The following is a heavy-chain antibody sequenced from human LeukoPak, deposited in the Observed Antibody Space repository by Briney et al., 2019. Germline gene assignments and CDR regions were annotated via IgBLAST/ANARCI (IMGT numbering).Heavy chain of an antibody. CDR3: ARQGGGYYYDSSGFSSLRDY. CDR2: IYYSGST. Sequence: SETLSLTCTVSGGSISSSSYYWGWIRQPPGKGLEWIVSIYYSGSTYYNPSLKSRVTISVDTSKNQFSLKLSSVPAADTAVYYCARQGGGYYYDSSGFSSLRDYWGQGTLVTVSS. CDR1: GGSISSSSYY. J-gene: IGHJ4*02. V-gene: IGHV4-39*01. D-gene: IGHD3-22*01.